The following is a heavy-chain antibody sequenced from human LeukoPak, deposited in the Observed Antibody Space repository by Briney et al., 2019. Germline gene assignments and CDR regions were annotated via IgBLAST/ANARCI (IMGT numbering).Heavy chain of an antibody. CDR2: IIPIFGTA. D-gene: IGHD2-2*01. CDR3: ARDDIVVVPAAVQTYYYYYGMDA. Sequence: SVKVSCKASGGTFSSYAISWVRQAPGQGLEWMGGIIPIFGTANYAQKFRGRVTITADESTSTAYMELSSLRSEDTAVYYCARDDIVVVPAAVQTYYYYYGMDAWGQGTTVTVSS. J-gene: IGHJ6*02. V-gene: IGHV1-69*13. CDR1: GGTFSSYA.